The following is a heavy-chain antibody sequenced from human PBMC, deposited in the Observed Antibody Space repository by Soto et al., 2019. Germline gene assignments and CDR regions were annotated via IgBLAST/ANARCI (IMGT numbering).Heavy chain of an antibody. V-gene: IGHV3-30-3*01. CDR2: ISYDGSSE. D-gene: IGHD3-22*01. CDR1: GFTFSSYA. J-gene: IGHJ3*02. CDR3: VRERTTNYYDSSGPAFDI. Sequence: GGSLRLSCAASGFTFSSYAMHWVRQAPGKGLEWVAVISYDGSSENYVDSVRGRFTISRDSSKNMLFLQMSSLRAEDTAVYYCVRERTTNYYDSSGPAFDIRGQGTLVTGSS.